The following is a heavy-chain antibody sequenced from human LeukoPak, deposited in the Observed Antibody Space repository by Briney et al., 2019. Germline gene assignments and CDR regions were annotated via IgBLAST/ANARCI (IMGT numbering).Heavy chain of an antibody. CDR3: VSQEVVPH. CDR1: RFAFDTHA. CDR2: ISGSGDRT. Sequence: GGSLRLSCAASRFAFDTHAMSWVRQAPGKGLEWVSAISGSGDRTHYADSVKGRFTISRDNSKNTLYLQLHSLRAEDTAVYYCVSQEVVPHWGQGTQVTVSS. V-gene: IGHV3-23*01. J-gene: IGHJ4*02. D-gene: IGHD2-2*01.